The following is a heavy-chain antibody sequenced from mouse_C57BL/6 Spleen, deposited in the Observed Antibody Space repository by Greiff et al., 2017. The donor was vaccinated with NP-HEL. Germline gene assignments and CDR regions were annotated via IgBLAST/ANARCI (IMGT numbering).Heavy chain of an antibody. J-gene: IGHJ3*01. Sequence: VQLQQSGPELVKPGASVKISCKASGYTFTDYYMTWVKQSHGKSLEWIGDINPNNGGTSYNQKFKGKATLTVDNSSSTAYMQLRSLTSEDSAVYYCARRGGRNYGSSLAWFAYWGQGTLVTVSA. D-gene: IGHD1-1*01. V-gene: IGHV1-26*01. CDR1: GYTFTDYY. CDR3: ARRGGRNYGSSLAWFAY. CDR2: INPNNGGT.